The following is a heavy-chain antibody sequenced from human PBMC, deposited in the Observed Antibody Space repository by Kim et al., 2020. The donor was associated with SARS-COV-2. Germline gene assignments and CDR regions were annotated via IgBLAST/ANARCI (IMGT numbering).Heavy chain of an antibody. CDR1: GYTFTIYA. D-gene: IGHD3-10*01. J-gene: IGHJ4*01. CDR3: AREATVTMVRGVIIEHYFDD. Sequence: ASVKVSCKASGYTFTIYAMHWVRQAPGQRLEWMVWINAGNGNTKYSQKFQGRVTITRDSSASTAYMKLCSLRSEDTSGYYCAREATVTMVRGVIIEHYFDDMGRGTLVTVS. V-gene: IGHV1-3*01. CDR2: INAGNGNT.